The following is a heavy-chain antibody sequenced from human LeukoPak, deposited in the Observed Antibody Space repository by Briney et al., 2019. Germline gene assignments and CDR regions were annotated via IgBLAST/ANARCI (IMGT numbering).Heavy chain of an antibody. V-gene: IGHV3-23*01. J-gene: IGHJ4*02. CDR3: AKGLFGSSNYYFEY. CDR1: GFTFSSYA. CDR2: IIGSGSST. D-gene: IGHD6-13*01. Sequence: PGGSLRLSCAASGFTFSSYAMTWVRQAPGKGLEWVSTIIGSGSSTFYADSVKGRFTISRDNSKNMLYQQVSSLRVEDTAVYYCAKGLFGSSNYYFEYWGQGTLVTVSA.